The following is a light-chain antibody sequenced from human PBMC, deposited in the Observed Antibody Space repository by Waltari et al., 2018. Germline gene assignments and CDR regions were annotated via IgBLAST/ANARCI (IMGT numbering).Light chain of an antibody. Sequence: QSALTQPPSASGSPGQSVTISCTGTSSDVGGYKYVSWYKQLPGKPPILIMYEASERPSGVPDRFSGSKSGNTASLTVSGLQAEDEADYYCSSYAGSSNFVFGTGTKVTVL. J-gene: IGLJ1*01. CDR3: SSYAGSSNFV. CDR2: EAS. V-gene: IGLV2-8*01. CDR1: SSDVGGYKY.